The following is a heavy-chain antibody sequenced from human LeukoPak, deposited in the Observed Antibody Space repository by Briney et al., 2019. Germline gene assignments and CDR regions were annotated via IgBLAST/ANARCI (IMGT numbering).Heavy chain of an antibody. J-gene: IGHJ3*02. Sequence: PGGSLRLSCAAAGFTFSSYAMTWVRQAPGKGREWVSVIRGGGDSTFYADSVKGRSTISRDTSKNALYLQMNSLRADDTAVYYCATSSYPYSSGNYYTVGAFDIWGHGTMVTVSS. CDR1: GFTFSSYA. CDR3: ATSSYPYSSGNYYTVGAFDI. CDR2: IRGGGDST. V-gene: IGHV3-23*01. D-gene: IGHD3-10*01.